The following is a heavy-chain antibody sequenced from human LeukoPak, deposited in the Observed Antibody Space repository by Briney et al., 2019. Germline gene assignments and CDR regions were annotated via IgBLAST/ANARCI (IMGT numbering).Heavy chain of an antibody. D-gene: IGHD4-17*01. CDR2: INTNTGNP. CDR1: GYTFTSYA. V-gene: IGHV7-4-1*02. Sequence: ASVKVSCKASGYTFTSYAMNWVRQAPGQGLEWMGWINTNTGNPTYAQGFTGRFVFSLDTSVSTAYLQISSLKAEDTDVYYCAREPLYGDYFPYYYYYGMDVWGQGTTVTVSS. J-gene: IGHJ6*02. CDR3: AREPLYGDYFPYYYYYGMDV.